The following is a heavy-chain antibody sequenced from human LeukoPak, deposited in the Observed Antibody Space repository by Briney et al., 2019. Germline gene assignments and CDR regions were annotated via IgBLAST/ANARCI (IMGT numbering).Heavy chain of an antibody. CDR2: IYYSGIT. CDR3: ARYDSSWYDAFDI. CDR1: GGSISSYY. Sequence: SSETLSLTCTVSGGSISSYYWSWIRQPPGKGLEWVGYIYYSGITNYNPSLKSRVTVSVDTSKNQFSLKLRSVTAADTAVYYCARYDSSWYDAFDIWGQGTMVTVSS. J-gene: IGHJ3*02. D-gene: IGHD6-13*01. V-gene: IGHV4-59*01.